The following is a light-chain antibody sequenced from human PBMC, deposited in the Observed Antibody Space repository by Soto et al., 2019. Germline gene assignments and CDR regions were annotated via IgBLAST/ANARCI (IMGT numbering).Light chain of an antibody. Sequence: QSVLTQPASVSGSPGQSITISCTGTISDVGGYDYVSWYQQHPGKAPKLMIYDVSNRPSGVSNRFSGSKSGNTASLTISGLQAEDEADYYCSSYTSSNTLVVFGGGTKLTVL. CDR2: DVS. J-gene: IGLJ2*01. CDR1: ISDVGGYDY. V-gene: IGLV2-14*03. CDR3: SSYTSSNTLVV.